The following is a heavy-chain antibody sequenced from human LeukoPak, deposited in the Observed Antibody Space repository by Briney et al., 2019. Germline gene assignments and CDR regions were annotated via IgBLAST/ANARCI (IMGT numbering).Heavy chain of an antibody. CDR2: IIPMSTTT. CDR1: GGTFSSHA. CDR3: ARPRTYYDSWSGYPPFDY. J-gene: IGHJ4*02. D-gene: IGHD3-3*01. Sequence: SVKVSCKASGGTFSSHAINWVRQAPGQGLEWMGGIIPMSTTTKYAQMFQGRVTITADESTSTAFMELSSLRSEDTAMYYCARPRTYYDSWSGYPPFDYWGQGTLVTVSS. V-gene: IGHV1-69*13.